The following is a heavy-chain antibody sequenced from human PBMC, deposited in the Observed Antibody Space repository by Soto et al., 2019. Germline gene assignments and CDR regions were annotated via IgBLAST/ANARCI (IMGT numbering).Heavy chain of an antibody. CDR3: ARAPTFYEGWFDP. V-gene: IGHV4-31*03. CDR2: IYYSGST. J-gene: IGHJ5*02. CDR1: GGSISSGGYY. D-gene: IGHD3-16*01. Sequence: QVQLQESGPGLVKPSQTLSLTCTVSGGSISSGGYYWSWIRQHPGKGLEWIGYIYYSGSTYYNPSLKSRVTISVDTSKNQFSLKLSSETAADTVVYYCARAPTFYEGWFDPWGQGTLVTVSS.